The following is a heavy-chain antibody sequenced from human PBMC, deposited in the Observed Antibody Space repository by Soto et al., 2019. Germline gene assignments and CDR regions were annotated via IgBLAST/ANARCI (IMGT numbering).Heavy chain of an antibody. J-gene: IGHJ6*02. CDR3: ARDSDRAAAGGWSDFYYGMDV. Sequence: PGGSLRLSCAASGFTFSSYAMSWVRQAPGKGLEWVSVISGSDDSTYYADSVKGRFTISRDNAKNSLYLQMNSLRAEDTAVYYCARDSDRAAAGGWSDFYYGMDVWGQGTTVTVSS. D-gene: IGHD6-13*01. CDR2: ISGSDDST. CDR1: GFTFSSYA. V-gene: IGHV3-23*01.